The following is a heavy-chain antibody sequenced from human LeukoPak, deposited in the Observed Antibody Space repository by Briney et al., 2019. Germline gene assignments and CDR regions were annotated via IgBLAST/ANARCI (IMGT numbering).Heavy chain of an antibody. J-gene: IGHJ5*02. CDR2: TYYRSKWYN. CDR3: AKGGKTWFDP. CDR1: GDSVSSNSAA. Sequence: SQTLSLTCAISGDSVSSNSAAWNWIRQSPSRGLEWLGRTYYRSKWYNDYAVSVKSRITINPDTSKKQFSLKLSSVTAADTAVYYCAKGGKTWFDPWGQGTLVTVSS. V-gene: IGHV6-1*01.